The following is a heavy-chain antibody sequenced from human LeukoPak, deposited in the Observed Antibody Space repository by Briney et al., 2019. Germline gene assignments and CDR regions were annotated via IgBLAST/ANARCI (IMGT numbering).Heavy chain of an antibody. J-gene: IGHJ3*02. CDR2: ISWNSGSI. D-gene: IGHD3-10*01. Sequence: GGSLRLSCAASGFTFDDYAMHWVRQAPGKGLEWVSGISWNSGSIGYVDSVKGRFTISRDNAKNSLYLQMNSLRAEDTALYYCAKDRGFGEFPDAFDIWGQGTMVTVSS. CDR1: GFTFDDYA. CDR3: AKDRGFGEFPDAFDI. V-gene: IGHV3-9*01.